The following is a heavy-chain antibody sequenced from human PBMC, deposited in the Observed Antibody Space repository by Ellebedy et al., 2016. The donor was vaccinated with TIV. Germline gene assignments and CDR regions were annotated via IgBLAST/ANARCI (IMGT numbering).Heavy chain of an antibody. J-gene: IGHJ6*02. D-gene: IGHD3-10*01. V-gene: IGHV3-33*01. Sequence: GGSLRLSCAASGFTFSSYGMHWVRQAPGKGLEWVAVIWYDGSNKYYADSVKGRFTISRDNSKNTLYLQMNSLRAEDTAVYYCGRELITMVRGVISYYGMDVWGQGTTVTVSS. CDR2: IWYDGSNK. CDR3: GRELITMVRGVISYYGMDV. CDR1: GFTFSSYG.